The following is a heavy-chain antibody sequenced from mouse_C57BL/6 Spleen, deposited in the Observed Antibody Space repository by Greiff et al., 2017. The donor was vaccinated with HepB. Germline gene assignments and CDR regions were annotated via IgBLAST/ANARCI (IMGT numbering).Heavy chain of an antibody. D-gene: IGHD1-2*01. CDR3: ARGGEITTAYFDY. CDR2: ISDGGSYT. CDR1: GFTFSSYA. Sequence: EVHLVESGGGLVKPGGSLKLSCAASGFTFSSYAMSWVRQTPEKRLEWVATISDGGSYTYYPDNVKGRFTISRDNAKNTLYLQMSHLKSEDTAMYYCARGGEITTAYFDYWGQGTTLTVSS. V-gene: IGHV5-4*01. J-gene: IGHJ2*01.